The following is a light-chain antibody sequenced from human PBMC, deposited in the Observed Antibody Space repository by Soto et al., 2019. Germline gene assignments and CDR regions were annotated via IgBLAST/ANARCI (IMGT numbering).Light chain of an antibody. J-gene: IGLJ2*01. CDR2: DVS. CDR1: SSNVGGYNY. Sequence: QAVVTQPASVSGSPGQSITISCTGTSSNVGGYNYVSWYQQHPGKVPKVMIYDVSKRASGVSNRFSGSKSGNTASLTISGLQVEDEADYYCSSYRSRSTRVVFGGGTQLTVL. V-gene: IGLV2-14*03. CDR3: SSYRSRSTRVV.